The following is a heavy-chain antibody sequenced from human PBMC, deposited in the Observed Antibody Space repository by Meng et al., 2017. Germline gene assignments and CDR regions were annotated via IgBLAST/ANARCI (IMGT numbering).Heavy chain of an antibody. J-gene: IGHJ5*02. Sequence: SETLSLTCAVYGGSFSGYYWSWIRQPPGKGLEWIGEINHSGSTNYNPSLKSRVTISVDTSKNQFSLKLSSVTAADTAVYYCARDYGDYSSCGQGTLVTVSS. CDR2: INHSGST. CDR1: GGSFSGYY. V-gene: IGHV4-34*01. D-gene: IGHD4-17*01. CDR3: ARDYGDYSS.